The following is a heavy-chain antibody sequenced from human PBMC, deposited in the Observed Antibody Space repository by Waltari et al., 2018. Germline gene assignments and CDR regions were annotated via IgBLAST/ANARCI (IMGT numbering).Heavy chain of an antibody. D-gene: IGHD3-22*01. CDR3: ARDAGGVTMIVVTQSPVSWYFDL. CDR1: GFTFSSYS. Sequence: EVQLVESGGGLVQPGGSLRLSCAASGFTFSSYSMNWVRQAPGKGLEWVSYISSSSSTIYYADSVKGRFTISRDNAKNSLYLQMNSLRAEDTAVYYCARDAGGVTMIVVTQSPVSWYFDLWGRGTLVTVSS. J-gene: IGHJ2*01. CDR2: ISSSSSTI. V-gene: IGHV3-48*04.